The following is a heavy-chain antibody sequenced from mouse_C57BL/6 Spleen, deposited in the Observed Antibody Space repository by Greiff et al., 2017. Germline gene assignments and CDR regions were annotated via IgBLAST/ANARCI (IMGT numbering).Heavy chain of an antibody. V-gene: IGHV1-72*01. CDR2: IDPNSGGT. D-gene: IGHD1-1*01. CDR3: ASPITTVVDDYAMDY. Sequence: QVQLQQPGAELVKPGASVKLSCKASGYTFTSYWMHWVKQRPGRGLEWIGRIDPNSGGTKYNEKFKSKATLTVDKPSSTAYMQLSSLTSEDSAVYYCASPITTVVDDYAMDYWGQGTSVTVSS. J-gene: IGHJ4*01. CDR1: GYTFTSYW.